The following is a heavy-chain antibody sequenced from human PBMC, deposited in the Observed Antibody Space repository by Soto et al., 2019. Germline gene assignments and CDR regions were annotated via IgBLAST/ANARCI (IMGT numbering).Heavy chain of an antibody. CDR3: AKTPAAGVYWYFDL. Sequence: QVRLVESGGGVVQPGRSLRLSCAASGFTFSSYGMHWVRQAPGQGLEWVAVISYDGSNKYYADSVKGRFTISRDNSKNTLYLQMNSLRPEDTAVYYCAKTPAAGVYWYFDLWGRGTLVTVSS. CDR2: ISYDGSNK. V-gene: IGHV3-30*18. CDR1: GFTFSSYG. J-gene: IGHJ2*01. D-gene: IGHD6-13*01.